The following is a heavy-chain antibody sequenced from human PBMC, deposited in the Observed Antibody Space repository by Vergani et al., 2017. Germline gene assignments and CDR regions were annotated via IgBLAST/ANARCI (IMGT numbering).Heavy chain of an antibody. Sequence: QAQLQQWGAGLLKPSETLSLTCAIYGGSFNDYWWTWIRQPPGKGLEWIGEIRHDGITHYSSSLKSRVTISIDTSTHQFSLNLRSVTAAATAVYYCAREGYCTNGVCFTLFDVWGQGALVTVSS. CDR1: GGSFNDYW. J-gene: IGHJ4*02. D-gene: IGHD2-8*01. V-gene: IGHV4-34*01. CDR3: AREGYCTNGVCFTLFDV. CDR2: IRHDGIT.